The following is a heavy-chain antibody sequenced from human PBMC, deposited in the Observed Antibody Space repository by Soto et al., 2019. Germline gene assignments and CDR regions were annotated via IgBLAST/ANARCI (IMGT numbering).Heavy chain of an antibody. D-gene: IGHD2-2*02. V-gene: IGHV4-31*03. J-gene: IGHJ3*02. Sequence: QVQLQESGPGLVKPAQTLSLTCTVSGGSISSGGYYWSWIRQHQGKGLEWIGYIYYSGSTYYNPSPKRRVNIIVDASKNQSSVKLSSVTAADTGVYYCARTHCSSTSGYMSHSAFAIWGQGTMVTVSS. CDR2: IYYSGST. CDR3: ARTHCSSTSGYMSHSAFAI. CDR1: GGSISSGGYY.